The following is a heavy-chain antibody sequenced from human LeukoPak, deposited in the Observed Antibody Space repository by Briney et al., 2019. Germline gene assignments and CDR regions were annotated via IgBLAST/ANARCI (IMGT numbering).Heavy chain of an antibody. CDR2: IRYDGSNK. Sequence: GGSLRVSCAESGFTFSSYGMHWVRQAPGKGLEWVAFIRYDGSNKYYADSVKGRFTISRENSKNTLYLQMNSLRAEDTAVYYCGYGDYRAPNWFDPWGQGTLVTVSS. CDR1: GFTFSSYG. V-gene: IGHV3-30*02. CDR3: GYGDYRAPNWFDP. D-gene: IGHD4-17*01. J-gene: IGHJ5*02.